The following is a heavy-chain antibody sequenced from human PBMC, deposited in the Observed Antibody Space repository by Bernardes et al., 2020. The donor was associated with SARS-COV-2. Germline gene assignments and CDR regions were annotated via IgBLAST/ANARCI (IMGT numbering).Heavy chain of an antibody. V-gene: IGHV1-69*04. D-gene: IGHD6-6*01. CDR3: ARTAGSRAALYAMDV. CDR2: FIPDLDMP. CDR1: GGTLSGFA. J-gene: IGHJ6*02. Sequence: SSVKVSCKASGGTLSGFAFNWLRQAPAQGREWMGRFIPDLDMPHYAQKFQGRVTINADKSATTAYMEVSSLTSDDTAVYYCARTAGSRAALYAMDVWGQGTTVTVS.